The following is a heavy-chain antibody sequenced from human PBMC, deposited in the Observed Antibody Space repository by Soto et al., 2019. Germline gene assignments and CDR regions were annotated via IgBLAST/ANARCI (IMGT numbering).Heavy chain of an antibody. CDR3: AKKPLYCSGGSCYQYYFDY. CDR2: ISGSGGST. V-gene: IGHV3-23*01. J-gene: IGHJ4*02. Sequence: WGSLRLSCSASVFTFSSYAMSWFRQAPGKGLEWVSAISGSGGSTYYADSVKGRFTISRDNSKNTLYLQMNSLRAEDTAVYYCAKKPLYCSGGSCYQYYFDYWGQGTLVTVSS. D-gene: IGHD2-15*01. CDR1: VFTFSSYA.